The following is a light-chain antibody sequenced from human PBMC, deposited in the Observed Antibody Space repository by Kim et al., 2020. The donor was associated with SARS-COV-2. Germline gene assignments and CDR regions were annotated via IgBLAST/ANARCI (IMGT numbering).Light chain of an antibody. J-gene: IGKJ1*01. CDR1: QVVSSSY. Sequence: SPGDRVTLSCRASQVVSSSYLAWYQQKPGQAPGLLIYGASRRATGVPDRFSGSGSGTDFTLTISRLEPEDFAVYHCQQCGNSPWSFGQGTKVDIK. V-gene: IGKV3-20*01. CDR2: GAS. CDR3: QQCGNSPWS.